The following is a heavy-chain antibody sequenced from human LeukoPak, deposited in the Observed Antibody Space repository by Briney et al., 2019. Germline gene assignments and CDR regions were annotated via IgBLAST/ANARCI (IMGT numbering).Heavy chain of an antibody. CDR3: AREGMHYYYDSSGYYYSSAFDI. V-gene: IGHV1-46*01. Sequence: ASVKVSCKASGYTFTSYYMHWVRQAPGQGLEWMGIINPSGGSTSYAQKFQGRVTMTRDTSISTAYMELSRLRSDDTAVYYCAREGMHYYYDSSGYYYSSAFDIWGQGTMVTVSS. CDR1: GYTFTSYY. J-gene: IGHJ3*02. D-gene: IGHD3-22*01. CDR2: INPSGGST.